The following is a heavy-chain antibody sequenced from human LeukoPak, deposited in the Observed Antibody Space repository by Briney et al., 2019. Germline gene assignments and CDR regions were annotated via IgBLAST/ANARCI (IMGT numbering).Heavy chain of an antibody. Sequence: GGSLRLSCAASGFTFSSYGMHWVRQAPGKGLECVAVIWYDGSNNYYADSVKGRFTISRDNSKNTLYLQMNSLRAEDMAVYYCARELPPVVKYYFDCWGQGTLVIVSS. D-gene: IGHD3-22*01. J-gene: IGHJ4*02. CDR2: IWYDGSNN. CDR1: GFTFSSYG. V-gene: IGHV3-33*01. CDR3: ARELPPVVKYYFDC.